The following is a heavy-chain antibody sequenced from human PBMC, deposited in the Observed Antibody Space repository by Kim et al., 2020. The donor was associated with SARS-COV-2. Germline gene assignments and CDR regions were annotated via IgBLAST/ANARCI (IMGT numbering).Heavy chain of an antibody. V-gene: IGHV3-30*04. D-gene: IGHD3-10*01. CDR1: GFTFSRFI. CDR2: ISEDGSRQ. J-gene: IGHJ4*02. CDR3: AREGDGVDLDY. Sequence: GGSLRLSCAASGFTFSRFIMHWVRQAPGKGLEWLSLISEDGSRQYYADSVEGRFTISRDNSKNTVHLQMNSLRPGDTAAYYCAREGDGVDLDYWGQGTLV.